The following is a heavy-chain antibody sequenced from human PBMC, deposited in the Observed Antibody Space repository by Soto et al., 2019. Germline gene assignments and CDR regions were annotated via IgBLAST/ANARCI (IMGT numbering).Heavy chain of an antibody. J-gene: IGHJ6*02. CDR3: GSVGYCSSTNCLFYYYHYGMDV. V-gene: IGHV1-69*13. Sequence: SVKVSCKASGGTFSSHAISWVRQAPGRGLEWMGGIIPIFGTTNYAQNFRARVTITADESTSTAYMELSSLTSEDTAVYYCGSVGYCSSTNCLFYYYHYGMDVWGQGTTVTSP. CDR2: IIPIFGTT. D-gene: IGHD2-2*03. CDR1: GGTFSSHA.